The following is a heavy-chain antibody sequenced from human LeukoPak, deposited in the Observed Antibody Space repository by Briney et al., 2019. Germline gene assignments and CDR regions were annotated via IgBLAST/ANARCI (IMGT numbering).Heavy chain of an antibody. CDR1: GFTFSDYY. CDR2: ISSSGSTI. D-gene: IGHD1-26*01. J-gene: IGHJ4*02. Sequence: PGGSLRLSCAASGFTFSDYYMSWIRQAPGKGLEWVSYISSSGSTIYYADSVKGRFTISRDNAKNSLYLQMNSLRAEDTAMYYCAREVGQAHQPVDYWGQGTLVTVSS. CDR3: AREVGQAHQPVDY. V-gene: IGHV3-11*04.